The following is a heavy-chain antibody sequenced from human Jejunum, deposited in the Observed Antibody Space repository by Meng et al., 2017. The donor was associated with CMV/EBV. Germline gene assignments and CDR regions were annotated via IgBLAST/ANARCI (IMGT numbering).Heavy chain of an antibody. J-gene: IGHJ4*02. CDR3: MRGWSAPDY. CDR1: GFTFSVYS. CDR2: IKQDGTET. Sequence: SCAASGFTFSVYSMTWVRQTPGRGLEWVANIKQDGTETDYLDSVKGRFTISRDNAKNSLYLQMNSLRAEDTAVYYCMRGWSAPDYWGQGTLVTVSS. V-gene: IGHV3-7*01. D-gene: IGHD2-15*01.